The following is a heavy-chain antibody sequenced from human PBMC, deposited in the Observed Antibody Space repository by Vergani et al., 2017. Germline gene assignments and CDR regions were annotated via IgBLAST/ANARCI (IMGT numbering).Heavy chain of an antibody. CDR3: ARLSYDTTPYLQGGYDC. D-gene: IGHD3-22*01. Sequence: EVQLLQSGGGVIQPGGSVRLSCAASGFTFSACPMTWVRQAPGKGLEWVSAISARYPSTYYPDSVKGPFTISRDNSKNMLYLQMNSLRDEDTAVYYCARLSYDTTPYLQGGYDCWGQGTLVSVSS. CDR2: ISARYPST. CDR1: GFTFSACP. V-gene: IGHV3-23*01. J-gene: IGHJ4*02.